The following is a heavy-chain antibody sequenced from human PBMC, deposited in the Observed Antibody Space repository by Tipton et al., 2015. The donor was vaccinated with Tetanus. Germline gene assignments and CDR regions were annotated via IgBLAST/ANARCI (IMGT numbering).Heavy chain of an antibody. D-gene: IGHD6-13*01. CDR2: INHSGST. J-gene: IGHJ4*02. V-gene: IGHV4-34*01. CDR1: GGSFSGYY. Sequence: TLSLTCAVYGGSFSGYYWSWIRQPSGKGLEWIGEINHSGSTNYNPSLKSRVTISVDTSKNQFSLKLSSVTAADTAVYYCARGGGKSSWSSLEFDYWGQGTLVTVSS. CDR3: ARGGGKSSWSSLEFDY.